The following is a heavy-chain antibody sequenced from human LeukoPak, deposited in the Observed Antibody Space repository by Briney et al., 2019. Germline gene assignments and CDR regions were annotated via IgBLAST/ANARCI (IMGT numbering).Heavy chain of an antibody. CDR3: AKGRKSNSGSYYYFDY. V-gene: IGHV3-9*01. Sequence: GRSLRLSCAASGFTFDDYAMHWVRQAPGKGLEWVSGISWNSGSIDYADSVKGRFTISRDNAKNSLYLQVNSLRAEDTALYYCAKGRKSNSGSYYYFDYWGQGTLVTVSS. J-gene: IGHJ4*02. CDR2: ISWNSGSI. CDR1: GFTFDDYA. D-gene: IGHD1-26*01.